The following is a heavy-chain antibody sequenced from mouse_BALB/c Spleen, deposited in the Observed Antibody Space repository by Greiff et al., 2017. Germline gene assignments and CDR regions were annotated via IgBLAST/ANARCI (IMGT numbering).Heavy chain of an antibody. D-gene: IGHD1-1*01. V-gene: IGHV1-80*01. CDR1: GYAFSSYW. CDR2: IYPGDGDT. J-gene: IGHJ4*01. Sequence: QVQLQQSGAELVRPGSSVKISCKASGYAFSSYWMNWVKQRPGQGLEWIGQIYPGDGDTNYNGKFKGKATLTADKSSSTAYMQLSSLTSEDSAVYFCAREAYFDYWGQGTSVTVSS. CDR3: AREAYFDY.